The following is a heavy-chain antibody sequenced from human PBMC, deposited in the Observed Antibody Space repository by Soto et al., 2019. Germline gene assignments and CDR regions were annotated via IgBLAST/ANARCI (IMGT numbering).Heavy chain of an antibody. J-gene: IGHJ6*02. V-gene: IGHV3-15*07. D-gene: IGHD5-18*01. Sequence: EVQLVESGGGLVKPGGSLRLSCAASGFTFSNAWMNWVRQAPGKGLEWVGRIKSKTDGGTTDYAAPVKGRFTISRDDSKNTLYLQMNSQKTEDTAVYYCTTDEVDTAMAAEFYNYYYYGMDVWGQGTTVTVSS. CDR3: TTDEVDTAMAAEFYNYYYYGMDV. CDR2: IKSKTDGGTT. CDR1: GFTFSNAW.